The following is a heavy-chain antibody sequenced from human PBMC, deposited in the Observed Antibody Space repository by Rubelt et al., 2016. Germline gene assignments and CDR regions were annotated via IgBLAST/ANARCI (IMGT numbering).Heavy chain of an antibody. CDR2: IFHSGST. J-gene: IGHJ5*02. CDR3: ARLSTAMLFDP. Sequence: QVQLQQWGAGLLKPSETLSLTCAVSGGSISRGNWWSWVRQPPGKGLAWIGKIFHSGSTDYNPSLKSRVTMSVDKSKNQFSLTLSSVTAADTAVYYCARLSTAMLFDPWGQGTLVTVSS. D-gene: IGHD5-18*01. V-gene: IGHV4-4*02. CDR1: GGSISRGNW.